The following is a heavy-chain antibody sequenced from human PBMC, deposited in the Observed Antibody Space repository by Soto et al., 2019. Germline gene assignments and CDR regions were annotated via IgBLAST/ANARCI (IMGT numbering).Heavy chain of an antibody. D-gene: IGHD6-6*01. V-gene: IGHV4-34*01. CDR3: ARARVLSHYGGMDV. J-gene: IGHJ6*02. CDR2: INHSGST. CDR1: GGSFSGYY. Sequence: PSETLSLTCAVYGGSFSGYYWSWIRQPPGKGLEWIGEINHSGSTNYNPSLKSRVTISVDTSKNQFSLKLSSVTAADTALYYCARARVLSHYGGMDVWGQGTTVTVSS.